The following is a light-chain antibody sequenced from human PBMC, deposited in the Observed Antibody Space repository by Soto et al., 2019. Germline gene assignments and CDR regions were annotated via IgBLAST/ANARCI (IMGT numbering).Light chain of an antibody. CDR2: GAS. CDR1: QSVSSK. CDR3: KQYNSWLWT. J-gene: IGKJ1*01. Sequence: EIVMTQSPATLSVSPGERATLSCRASQSVSSKLAWYQQKPGQAPRLLIYGASTRATGIPARFSGSGSGTEFNLIISRLKSEDSAVYYCKQYNSWLWTFGQGTKVDIK. V-gene: IGKV3-15*01.